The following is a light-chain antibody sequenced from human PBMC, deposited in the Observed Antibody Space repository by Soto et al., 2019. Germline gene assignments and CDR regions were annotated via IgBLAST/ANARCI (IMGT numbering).Light chain of an antibody. CDR1: SSDVGGYDY. J-gene: IGLJ2*01. CDR3: SSYTRSSAVV. Sequence: QSALTQPASVSGSPGQSITISCTGTSSDVGGYDYVSWYQQHPGKAPKLMIYEVSYRPSGVSDRFSGSKSGNTASLTISGLQAEDEADYHCSSYTRSSAVVFGGGTKLTVL. CDR2: EVS. V-gene: IGLV2-14*01.